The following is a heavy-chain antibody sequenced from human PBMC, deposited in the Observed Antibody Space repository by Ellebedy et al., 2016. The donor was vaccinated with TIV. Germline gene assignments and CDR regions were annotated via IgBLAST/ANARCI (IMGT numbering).Heavy chain of an antibody. Sequence: GGSLRLSCPASGFTFRSHAMHWVRQAPGKGLEWLAVISYDESSKFYADSVKGRFTISRDTSKNTLFLQMNSLRAEDTAVYFCARDGGYSTGWYPYYWGQGTLVTVSS. CDR1: GFTFRSHA. CDR3: ARDGGYSTGWYPYY. D-gene: IGHD2-8*02. CDR2: ISYDESSK. J-gene: IGHJ4*02. V-gene: IGHV3-30-3*01.